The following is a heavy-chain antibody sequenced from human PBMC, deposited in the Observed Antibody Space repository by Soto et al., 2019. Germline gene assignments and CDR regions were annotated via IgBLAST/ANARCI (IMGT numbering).Heavy chain of an antibody. D-gene: IGHD6-13*01. V-gene: IGHV6-1*01. Sequence: PSQTLSLTCVISGDSVSSNSAAWNWIRQSPSRGLEWLGRTYYRSKWYNDYAVSVKGRITINPDTSKNQFSLQLNSVTPEDTAVYYCARMGIYYYYYGMDVWGQGTTVTVSS. J-gene: IGHJ6*02. CDR1: GDSVSSNSAA. CDR3: ARMGIYYYYYGMDV. CDR2: TYYRSKWYN.